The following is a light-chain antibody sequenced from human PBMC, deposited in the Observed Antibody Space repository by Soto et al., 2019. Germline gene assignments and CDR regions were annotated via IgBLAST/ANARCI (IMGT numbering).Light chain of an antibody. CDR3: TSDTSSSSVL. J-gene: IGLJ2*01. V-gene: IGLV2-14*01. CDR2: EVS. CDR1: SSDVGGYKY. Sequence: QSALTQPASVSGSPGQSITISCTGTSSDVGGYKYVSWYQQYPGKAPKLMIYEVSNRPSGVSNRFSGSKSGNTASLTISGLQADDAADYYCTSDTSSSSVLFGGGTKLTVL.